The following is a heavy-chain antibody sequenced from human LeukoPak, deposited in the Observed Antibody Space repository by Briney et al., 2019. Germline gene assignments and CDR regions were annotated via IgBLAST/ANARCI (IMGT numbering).Heavy chain of an antibody. CDR3: ARSPVGHNAWFDP. CDR1: RYAFTSYD. J-gene: IGHJ5*02. D-gene: IGHD1-26*01. CDR2: MNPNSGNT. V-gene: IGHV1-8*01. Sequence: ASVRVSCKASRYAFTSYDINWVRQATGQGLEWMGWMNPNSGNTGYAQKFQGRVTMTRNTYITTAYMELTSLRSEDTAVYYCARSPVGHNAWFDPWGQGTLVTVSS.